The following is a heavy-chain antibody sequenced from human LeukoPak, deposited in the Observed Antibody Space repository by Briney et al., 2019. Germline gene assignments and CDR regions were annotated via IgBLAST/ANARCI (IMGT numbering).Heavy chain of an antibody. V-gene: IGHV1-69*04. CDR2: IIPILGIA. D-gene: IGHD6-13*01. CDR3: AREVWSGAAAGDY. Sequence: ASVKVSCKASGGTLSSYAISWVRQAPGQGLEWMGRIIPILGIANYAQKFQGRVTITADKSTSTAYMELSSLRSEDTAVYYCAREVWSGAAAGDYWGQGTLVTVSS. CDR1: GGTLSSYA. J-gene: IGHJ4*02.